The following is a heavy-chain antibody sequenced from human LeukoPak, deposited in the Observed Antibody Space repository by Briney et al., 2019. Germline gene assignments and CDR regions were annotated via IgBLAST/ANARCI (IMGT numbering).Heavy chain of an antibody. CDR3: ARGGGLDV. V-gene: IGHV3-7*03. Sequence: GGSLRLSCAASGFTFSSYWMNWARQAPGKGLEWVASINHNGNVNYYVDSVKGRFTISRDNAKNSLNLQMSNLRAEDTAVYFCARGGGLDVWGQGATDTVSS. CDR1: GFTFSSYW. J-gene: IGHJ6*02. D-gene: IGHD3-16*01. CDR2: INHNGNVN.